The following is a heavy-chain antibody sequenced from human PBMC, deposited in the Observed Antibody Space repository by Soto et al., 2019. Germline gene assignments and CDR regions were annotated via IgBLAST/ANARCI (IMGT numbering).Heavy chain of an antibody. CDR3: ARGGQYSNTLYYFDY. J-gene: IGHJ4*02. D-gene: IGHD6-6*01. CDR1: GFTVSSNY. CDR2: IYSGGST. Sequence: GGSLRLSCAASGFTVSSNYMSWVRQAPGKGLEWVSVIYSGGSTYYADSVKGRFTISRDNSKNTLYLQVNSLRAEDTAVYYCARGGQYSNTLYYFDYWGRGTLVTVSS. V-gene: IGHV3-53*01.